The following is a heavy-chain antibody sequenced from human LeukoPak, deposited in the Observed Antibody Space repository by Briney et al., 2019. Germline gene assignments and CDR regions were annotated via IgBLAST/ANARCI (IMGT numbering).Heavy chain of an antibody. D-gene: IGHD3-10*01. J-gene: IGHJ6*03. Sequence: PGGSLRLSCAASGFTFSSYSMNWVRQAPGRGLEWVSSISSSSSYIYYADSVKGRFTISRDNAKNSLYLQMNSLRAEDTAVYYCARDGAVTMVRGVILTYYYYMDVWGKGTTVTVSS. V-gene: IGHV3-21*01. CDR2: ISSSSSYI. CDR1: GFTFSSYS. CDR3: ARDGAVTMVRGVILTYYYYMDV.